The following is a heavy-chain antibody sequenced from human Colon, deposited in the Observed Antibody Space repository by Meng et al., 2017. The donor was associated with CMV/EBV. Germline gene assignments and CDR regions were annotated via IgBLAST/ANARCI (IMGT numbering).Heavy chain of an antibody. CDR3: ARDVDRNFGDATQKLYAMGV. CDR2: LNPNSGYT. CDR1: GYPFTDYH. J-gene: IGHJ6*02. D-gene: IGHD5-24*01. V-gene: IGHV1-2*02. Sequence: ASVKVSCKASGYPFTDYHLYWVRQVPGQGLEWMGWLNPNSGYTRLAGHFQGRLTMTSDTSVSTAYMELSSLKSDDTAVYYCARDVDRNFGDATQKLYAMGVWGQGTTVTVSS.